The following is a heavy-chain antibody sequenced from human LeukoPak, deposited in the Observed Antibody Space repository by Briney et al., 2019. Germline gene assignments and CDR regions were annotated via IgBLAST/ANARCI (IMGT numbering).Heavy chain of an antibody. D-gene: IGHD6-19*01. CDR2: IIPIFGTA. J-gene: IGHJ3*02. CDR1: GGTFSSYV. V-gene: IGHV1-69*01. Sequence: GSSVKASCKASGGTFSSYVISWVRQAPGQGLEWMGGIIPIFGTANYAQKFQGRVTITADESTSTAYMELSSLRSEDTAVYYCASQSPSDSSGWYGGAFDIWGQGTMVTVSS. CDR3: ASQSPSDSSGWYGGAFDI.